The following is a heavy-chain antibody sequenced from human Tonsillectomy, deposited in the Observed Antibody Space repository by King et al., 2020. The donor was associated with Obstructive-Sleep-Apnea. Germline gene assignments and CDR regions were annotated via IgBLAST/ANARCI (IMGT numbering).Heavy chain of an antibody. J-gene: IGHJ4*02. CDR3: ARGDYDILTGYYPDYYFDY. CDR2: IFHSGST. Sequence: VQLQESGPGLVKPSGTLSLTCAVSGGAISSTNWWSWVRQPPGMGLEWIGEIFHSGSTNYNPSLKSRVTISVDNSKNQFSLKLSSVTAADTAVYYCARGDYDILTGYYPDYYFDYWGQGTLVTVSS. V-gene: IGHV4-4*02. D-gene: IGHD3-9*01. CDR1: GGAISSTNW.